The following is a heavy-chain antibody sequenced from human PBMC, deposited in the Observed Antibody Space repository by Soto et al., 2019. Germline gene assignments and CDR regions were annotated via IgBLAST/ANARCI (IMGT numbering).Heavy chain of an antibody. V-gene: IGHV1-46*01. J-gene: IGHJ4*01. Sequence: ASVKVSCKASGYTFTSYYLHWVRQAPGQGLEWMGIINPSGGSTTYAQKFQGRVTMTRDTSTSTVYMVYLQMNSLKIEDTAVYYCTTDSYSTIIIVRFDYWGHGTLVTVSS. CDR2: INPSGGST. CDR1: GYTFTSYY. D-gene: IGHD3-22*01. CDR3: TTDSYSTIIIVRFDY.